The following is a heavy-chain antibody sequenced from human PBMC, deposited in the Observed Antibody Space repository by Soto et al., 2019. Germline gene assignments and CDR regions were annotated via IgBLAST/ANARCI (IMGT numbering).Heavy chain of an antibody. CDR2: VFYSGTT. Sequence: QVLQQESGPGLVKPSQTLSLTCTVSGDSFSSGGYCWSWIRQHPGKGLEWIGYVFYSGTTYYSPSLKSRVSISVDTSKNQFSLSLSSVTAADTAVYYCARTTTYYDYIWGSYRPKDFDFWGQGTLVTVSS. J-gene: IGHJ4*02. V-gene: IGHV4-31*03. CDR3: ARTTTYYDYIWGSYRPKDFDF. CDR1: GDSFSSGGYC. D-gene: IGHD3-16*02.